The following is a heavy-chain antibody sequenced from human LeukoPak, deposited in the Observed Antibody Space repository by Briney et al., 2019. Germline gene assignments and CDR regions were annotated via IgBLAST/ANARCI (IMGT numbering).Heavy chain of an antibody. V-gene: IGHV3-74*01. J-gene: IGHJ6*02. CDR1: GFTFRGYW. CDR2: INSDVSNT. CDR3: GRGHYYAMDV. Sequence: GGSLRLSCAASGFTFRGYWMHWVRQGPGKGLVWVSRINSDVSNTTYEDSVKGRFTISRENAKNTLYLQMNSLRAEDTAVYYCGRGHYYAMDVWGQGTTVTVPS.